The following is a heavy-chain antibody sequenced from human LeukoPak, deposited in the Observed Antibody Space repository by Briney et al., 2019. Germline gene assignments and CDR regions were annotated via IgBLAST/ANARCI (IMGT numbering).Heavy chain of an antibody. V-gene: IGHV4-59*01. D-gene: IGHD2-21*01. CDR3: ARAYCGGDCYRDAFDI. J-gene: IGHJ3*02. CDR1: GGSISSYY. CDR2: IYYSGST. Sequence: SETLSLTCTVSGGSISSYYWSWIRQPPGKGLEWIGYIYYSGSTNYNPSLKSRVTISVDTSKNQFSLKLSSVTAADTAVYYCARAYCGGDCYRDAFDIWGQGTMVTVSS.